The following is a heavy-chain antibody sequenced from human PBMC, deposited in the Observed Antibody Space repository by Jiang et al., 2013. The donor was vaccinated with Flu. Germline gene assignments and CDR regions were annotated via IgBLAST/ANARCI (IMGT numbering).Heavy chain of an antibody. CDR2: IYYSGST. CDR3: ARDLGIVVVPAAHTIYYYYYGMDV. CDR1: GGSISSSSYY. Sequence: GSGLVKPSETLSLTCTVSGGSISSSSYYWGWIRQPPGKGLEWIGSIYYSGSTYYNPSLKSRVTISVDTSKNQFSLKLSSVTAADTAVYYCARDLGIVVVPAAHTIYYYYYGMDVWGQGTTVTVSS. V-gene: IGHV4-39*07. J-gene: IGHJ6*02. D-gene: IGHD2-2*03.